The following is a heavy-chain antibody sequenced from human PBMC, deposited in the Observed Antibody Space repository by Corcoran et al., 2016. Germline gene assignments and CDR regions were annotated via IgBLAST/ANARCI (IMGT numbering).Heavy chain of an antibody. D-gene: IGHD2-2*01. CDR2: IKQDGSEK. J-gene: IGHJ2*01. CDR3: ARLCSTDPCWSFGL. CDR1: GFTFSTYW. V-gene: IGHV3-7*01. Sequence: EVQLVESGGGLVQPGGSLRLSCAASGFTFSTYWMNWVRQAPGKGLEWVANIKQDGSEKYFVESVKGRFTISRDNAKNSLFLQMNSLRAEDTAGYYRARLCSTDPCWSFGLWGRGTLVTVSS.